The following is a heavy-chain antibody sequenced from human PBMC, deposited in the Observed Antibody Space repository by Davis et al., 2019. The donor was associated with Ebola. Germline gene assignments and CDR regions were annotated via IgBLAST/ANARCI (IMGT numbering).Heavy chain of an antibody. CDR2: INPDGTKT. J-gene: IGHJ4*02. CDR3: AKGQIDY. V-gene: IGHV3-74*01. Sequence: GESLKISCAASRVTSTTNWIHWVRQAPGKGLVWVSRINPDGTKTGYADSVRGRFTISRDIAKNTLFLQMNSLRAEDTAVYYCAKGQIDYWGQGTLVTVSS. CDR1: RVTSTTNW.